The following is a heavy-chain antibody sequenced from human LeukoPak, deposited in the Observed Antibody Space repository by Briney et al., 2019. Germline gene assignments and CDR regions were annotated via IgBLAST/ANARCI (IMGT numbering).Heavy chain of an antibody. Sequence: SETLSLTCTVSGGSISSSSYYWGWIRQPPGKGLEWIGSIYYSGSTYYNPSLKSRVTISVDTSKNQFSLKLSSVTAADTAVYYCARLLYSGYDRYYFDYWGQGTLVTVSS. D-gene: IGHD5-12*01. J-gene: IGHJ4*02. CDR2: IYYSGST. CDR1: GGSISSSSYY. CDR3: ARLLYSGYDRYYFDY. V-gene: IGHV4-39*01.